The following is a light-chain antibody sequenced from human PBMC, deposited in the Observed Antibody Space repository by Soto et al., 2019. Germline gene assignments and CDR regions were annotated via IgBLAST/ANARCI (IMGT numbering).Light chain of an antibody. Sequence: SYELTQPSSVSVSPGQAARITCSGDLLTKNFARWFQQKPGQAPVLVIYKDTERPSGIPERFSGSSSGTTVTLTISGAQVEDEADYYCYSAADNNLGVLGTGTKLTVL. CDR2: KDT. J-gene: IGLJ1*01. V-gene: IGLV3-27*01. CDR1: LLTKNF. CDR3: YSAADNNLGV.